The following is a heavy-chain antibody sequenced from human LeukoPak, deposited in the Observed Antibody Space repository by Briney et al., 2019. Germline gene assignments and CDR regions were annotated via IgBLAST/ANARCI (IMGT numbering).Heavy chain of an antibody. CDR1: GYTLTAYY. D-gene: IGHD2-15*01. V-gene: IGHV1-2*06. CDR3: ARGYCSGGTCYLVENWLDP. Sequence: GASVKVSCKASGYTLTAYYIYWARQAPGQGLEWMGRINPNSGGTDYAQNFQGRLTMTRDTSISTAYMELSRLRSDDTAVYYCARGYCSGGTCYLVENWLDPWGQGTLVTVSS. J-gene: IGHJ5*02. CDR2: INPNSGGT.